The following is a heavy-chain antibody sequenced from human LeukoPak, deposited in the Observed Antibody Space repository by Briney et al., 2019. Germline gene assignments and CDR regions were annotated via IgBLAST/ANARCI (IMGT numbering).Heavy chain of an antibody. Sequence: SVKVSCKASGGTFSSYAISWVRQAPGQGLEWMGRIIPILGIANYAQKFQGRVTITADKSTSTAYMELSSLRSEDTAVYYCARDRSQWLVLFDYWGQGTLVTVSS. J-gene: IGHJ4*02. CDR3: ARDRSQWLVLFDY. CDR1: GGTFSSYA. CDR2: IIPILGIA. V-gene: IGHV1-69*04. D-gene: IGHD6-19*01.